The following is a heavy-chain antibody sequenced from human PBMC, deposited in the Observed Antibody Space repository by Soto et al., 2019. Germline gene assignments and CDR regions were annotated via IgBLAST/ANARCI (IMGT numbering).Heavy chain of an antibody. V-gene: IGHV4-61*01. CDR2: IYSSGST. CDR3: ARDIRGYSRAFDY. CDR1: GECASSDNYS. D-gene: IGHD5-18*01. J-gene: IGHJ4*02. Sequence: ESLSLTSTVSGECASSDNYSWTWIRQPPGKGLEWIGYIYSSGSTNYNPSLKSRVTISLDRSRNQFSLKLTSVTAADTAVYYWARDIRGYSRAFDYWGQGTLVTVSS.